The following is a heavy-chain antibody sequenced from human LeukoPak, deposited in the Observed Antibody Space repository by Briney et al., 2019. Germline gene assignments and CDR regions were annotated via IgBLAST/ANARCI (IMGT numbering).Heavy chain of an antibody. CDR3: ARAMAFPDY. Sequence: SETLSLTCAVYGGSFSGYYWSWIRQPPGEGLEWIGEINHSGSTNYNPSLKSRVTISVDTSKNQFSLKLSSVTAADTAVYYCARAMAFPDYWGQGTLVTVSS. CDR2: INHSGST. CDR1: GGSFSGYY. V-gene: IGHV4-34*01. D-gene: IGHD5-24*01. J-gene: IGHJ4*02.